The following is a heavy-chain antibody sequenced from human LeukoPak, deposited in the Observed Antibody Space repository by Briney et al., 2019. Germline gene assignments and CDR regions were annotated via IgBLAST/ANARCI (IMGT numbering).Heavy chain of an antibody. CDR1: GDSISTSNSY. Sequence: SETLSLTCTVSGDSISTSNSYWGWIRQPPGKGLEWIGSNYYSGNTYYDASLKRRVTISVDTSKNQYSLKLTSVTSADTAVYYCASIYYYDSAPFDPWGQGTLVTVSS. CDR3: ASIYYYDSAPFDP. D-gene: IGHD3-22*01. CDR2: NYYSGNT. J-gene: IGHJ5*02. V-gene: IGHV4-39*01.